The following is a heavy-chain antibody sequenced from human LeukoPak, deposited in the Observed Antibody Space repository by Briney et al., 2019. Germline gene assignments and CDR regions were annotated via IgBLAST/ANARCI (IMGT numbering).Heavy chain of an antibody. CDR2: INHSGST. CDR3: ARDDDSSGYYYSRKENAFDI. D-gene: IGHD3-22*01. J-gene: IGHJ3*02. CDR1: GGSFSGYY. V-gene: IGHV4-34*01. Sequence: SETLSLTCAVYGGSFSGYYWSWIRQPPGKGLEWIGEINHSGSTNYNPSLKSRVTISVDMSKNQFSLKLSSVAAADTAVYYCARDDDSSGYYYSRKENAFDIWGQGTMVTVSS.